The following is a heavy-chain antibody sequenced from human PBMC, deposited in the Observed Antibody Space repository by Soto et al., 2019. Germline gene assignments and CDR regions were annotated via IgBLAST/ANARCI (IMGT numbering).Heavy chain of an antibody. Sequence: PGGSLRLSCEASGFTFSGFDMHWVRQPTGKGLEWVSTIGTAGATYYAVSVKGRFTISRDNAKNSLSLQMNSLRAGDTAVYFCARGQEVGAHFFDSWGQGTQVTVSS. CDR3: ARGQEVGAHFFDS. J-gene: IGHJ4*02. D-gene: IGHD2-15*01. V-gene: IGHV3-13*01. CDR1: GFTFSGFD. CDR2: IGTAGAT.